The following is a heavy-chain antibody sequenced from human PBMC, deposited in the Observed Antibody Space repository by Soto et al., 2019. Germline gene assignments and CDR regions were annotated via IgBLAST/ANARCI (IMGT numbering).Heavy chain of an antibody. CDR3: ARVNLVVLRYFDWLSVGYFDY. CDR2: IYYSGST. J-gene: IGHJ4*02. Sequence: SETLSLTCTVSGGSVSSGSYYWSWIRQPPGKGLEWIGYIYYSGSTNYNPSLKSRVTISVDTSKNQFSLKLSSVTAADTAVYYCARVNLVVLRYFDWLSVGYFDYWGQGTLVTVSS. D-gene: IGHD3-9*01. CDR1: GGSVSSGSYY. V-gene: IGHV4-61*01.